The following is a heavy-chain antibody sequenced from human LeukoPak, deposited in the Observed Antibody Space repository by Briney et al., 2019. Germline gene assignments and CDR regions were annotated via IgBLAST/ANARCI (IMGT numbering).Heavy chain of an antibody. V-gene: IGHV3-7*01. J-gene: IGHJ4*02. CDR2: IKQDGSEK. Sequence: PGGSLRLSCAASGFTFSSSWMCWGRQAPGKGRGWVANIKQDGSEKYYVHSLRGRFTISRDNAKNSLYLQMNSVRAEDTAVYYCARDQGLYKQWLVDFDYWGQGTLVTVSS. CDR3: ARDQGLYKQWLVDFDY. D-gene: IGHD6-19*01. CDR1: GFTFSSSW.